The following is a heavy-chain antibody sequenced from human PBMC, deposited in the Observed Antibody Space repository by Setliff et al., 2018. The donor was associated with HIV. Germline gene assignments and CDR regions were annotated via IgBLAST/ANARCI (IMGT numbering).Heavy chain of an antibody. D-gene: IGHD1-26*01. J-gene: IGHJ4*02. Sequence: ASVKVSCKASGYTFPNYGITWVRQAPGQGLEWTGWISAYTANTNYAQNLQGRVTLTTDTSTSTAYMELRSLRSDDTAVYYCARVRVGATPLDYWGQGTLVTVSS. V-gene: IGHV1-18*01. CDR2: ISAYTANT. CDR1: GYTFPNYG. CDR3: ARVRVGATPLDY.